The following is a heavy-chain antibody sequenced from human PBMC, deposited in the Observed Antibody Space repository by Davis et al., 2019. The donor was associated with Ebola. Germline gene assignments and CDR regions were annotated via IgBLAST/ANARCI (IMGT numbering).Heavy chain of an antibody. Sequence: PGGSLRLSCAVYGGSFSGYYWSWIRQPPGKGLEWIGEINHSGSTNYNPSLKSRVTISVDTSKNQFSLKLSSVTAADAAVYYCAGSYYGDYESYYYYYGMDVWGQGTTVTVSS. J-gene: IGHJ6*02. D-gene: IGHD4-17*01. CDR1: GGSFSGYY. V-gene: IGHV4-34*01. CDR3: AGSYYGDYESYYYYYGMDV. CDR2: INHSGST.